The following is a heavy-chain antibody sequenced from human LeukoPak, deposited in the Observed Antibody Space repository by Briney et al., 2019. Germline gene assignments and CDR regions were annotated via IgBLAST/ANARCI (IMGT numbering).Heavy chain of an antibody. CDR1: GGTFSSYA. Sequence: SVKVSCKASGGTFSSYAISWVRQAPGQGLEWMGGIIPIFGTANYAQKFQGRVTITADESTSTAFMELSSLRSEDTAVYYCARATTVETYYFDYWGQGTLVTVSS. D-gene: IGHD4-23*01. CDR2: IIPIFGTA. J-gene: IGHJ4*02. CDR3: ARATTVETYYFDY. V-gene: IGHV1-69*13.